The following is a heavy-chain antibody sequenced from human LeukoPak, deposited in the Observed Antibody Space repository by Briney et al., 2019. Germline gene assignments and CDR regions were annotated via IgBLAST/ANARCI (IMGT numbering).Heavy chain of an antibody. D-gene: IGHD3-10*01. J-gene: IGHJ6*02. CDR1: GFTFSNYV. Sequence: LPGGSLRLSCAASGFTFSNYVMGWVRQAPGKGLEWVSTISGSGGRTYYADSVMGRFTISRDNSKNSLDLQVNSLRAEDTAVYYCAKGLWDYYGSGIMYYTMDVWGQGTTVTVSS. V-gene: IGHV3-23*01. CDR2: ISGSGGRT. CDR3: AKGLWDYYGSGIMYYTMDV.